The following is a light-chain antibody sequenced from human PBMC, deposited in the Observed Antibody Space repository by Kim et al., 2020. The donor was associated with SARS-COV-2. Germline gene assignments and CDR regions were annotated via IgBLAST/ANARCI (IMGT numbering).Light chain of an antibody. Sequence: EIVMTQSPGTLSVSPGERATLSCRASQSVSSNLAWYRHKLGQAPMVLIYGASTRATGIPARFSGSGSGTEFTLTISSLQSEDFAVYYCQQYNNWPITFGQGTRLEIK. CDR1: QSVSSN. V-gene: IGKV3D-15*01. J-gene: IGKJ5*01. CDR2: GAS. CDR3: QQYNNWPIT.